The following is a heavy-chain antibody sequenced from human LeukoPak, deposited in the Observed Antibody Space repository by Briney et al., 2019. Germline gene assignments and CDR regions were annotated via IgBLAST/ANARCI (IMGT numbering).Heavy chain of an antibody. Sequence: ASVKVSCKVSGYTLTELSMHWVRQAPGKGLEWMGGFDPEDGETIYAQKFQGRVTMTEDKSTDTAYMELSSLRSEDTAVYYCATINRGSTSGGPNFDYWGQGTLVTVSS. CDR3: ATINRGSTSGGPNFDY. D-gene: IGHD2/OR15-2a*01. V-gene: IGHV1-24*01. CDR2: FDPEDGET. J-gene: IGHJ4*02. CDR1: GYTLTELS.